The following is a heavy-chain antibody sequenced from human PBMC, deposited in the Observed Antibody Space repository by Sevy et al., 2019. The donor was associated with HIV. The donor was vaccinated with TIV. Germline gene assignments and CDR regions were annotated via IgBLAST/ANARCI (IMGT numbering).Heavy chain of an antibody. J-gene: IGHJ6*02. D-gene: IGHD3-22*01. V-gene: IGHV1-69*13. CDR2: IIPIFGTA. Sequence: ASVKVSCKASGGTFSSYAISWVRQAPGQGLEWMGGIIPIFGTANYAQKFQGRVTITADESTSTAYMELSSLRSEDTAEYYWASPESGSHYYDSSVYGMDVWGQGTTVTVSS. CDR1: GGTFSSYA. CDR3: ASPESGSHYYDSSVYGMDV.